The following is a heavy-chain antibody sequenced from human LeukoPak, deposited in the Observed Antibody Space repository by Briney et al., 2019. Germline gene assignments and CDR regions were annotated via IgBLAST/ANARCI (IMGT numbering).Heavy chain of an antibody. CDR2: INPNSGGT. J-gene: IGHJ5*02. D-gene: IGHD1-7*01. CDR3: ARDHQLPLLGWFDP. Sequence: ASVKVSCKASGYTFTGYYMHWVRQAPGQGLEWMGWINPNSGGTNYAQKFQGRVTMTRDTSISTAYMELSRLRSDDTAVCYCARDHQLPLLGWFDPWGQGTLVTVSS. V-gene: IGHV1-2*02. CDR1: GYTFTGYY.